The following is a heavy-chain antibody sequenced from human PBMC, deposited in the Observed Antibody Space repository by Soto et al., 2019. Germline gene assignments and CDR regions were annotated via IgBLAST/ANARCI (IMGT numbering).Heavy chain of an antibody. CDR3: ISLTSIAASGRVYEGPHY. Sequence: GGYLRLSCAASGFTFSGSAMHWVRQASGKGLEWVARIRSRANNYATAYAVSVKGRFTVSRDDSMNTAYLQMSSLKTEDTAVYYCISLTSIAASGRVYEGPHYWGQGTLVTVSS. CDR2: IRSRANNYAT. J-gene: IGHJ4*02. CDR1: GFTFSGSA. D-gene: IGHD6-13*01. V-gene: IGHV3-73*01.